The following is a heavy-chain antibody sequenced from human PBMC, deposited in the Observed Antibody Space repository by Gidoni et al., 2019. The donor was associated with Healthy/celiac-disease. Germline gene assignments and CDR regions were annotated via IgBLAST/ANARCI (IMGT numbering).Heavy chain of an antibody. V-gene: IGHV3-7*05. CDR1: GLTFSRYW. CDR2: IKQDGSEK. CDR3: AREGHSSSSGFDY. D-gene: IGHD6-6*01. J-gene: IGHJ4*02. Sequence: EVQLVESGGGLVQPGGSLRLSCAASGLTFSRYWRSWVRQAPGKGLEWVANIKQDGSEKYYVDSVKGRFTISRDNAKNSLYLQMNSLRAEDTAVYYCAREGHSSSSGFDYWGQGTLVTVSS.